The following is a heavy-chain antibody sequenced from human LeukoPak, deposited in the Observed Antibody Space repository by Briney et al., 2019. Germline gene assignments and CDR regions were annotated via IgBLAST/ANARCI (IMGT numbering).Heavy chain of an antibody. D-gene: IGHD3-9*01. V-gene: IGHV1-69*04. Sequence: GASVKVSCKASGYTFTSYAISWVRQAPGQGLEWMGRIIPILGIANYAQKFQGRVTITADKSTSTAYMELSSLRSEDTAVYYCARALRIVGKKDYDILTGPKDYWGQGTLVTVSS. CDR3: ARALRIVGKKDYDILTGPKDY. CDR2: IIPILGIA. CDR1: GYTFTSYA. J-gene: IGHJ4*02.